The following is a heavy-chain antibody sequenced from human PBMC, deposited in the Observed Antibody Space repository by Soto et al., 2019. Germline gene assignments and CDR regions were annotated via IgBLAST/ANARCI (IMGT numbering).Heavy chain of an antibody. CDR3: RVTGVSRIDY. Sequence: QVQLVQSGAEVKKPGASVKVSCKASGYTFSGYYVHWVRQAPGQGLESTGWFNPNHGGTDYVQKFQGRVTMTGDTSISTAYRELNRLTSDDTAIYFCRVTGVSRIDYWGQGTLVTVSS. D-gene: IGHD3-9*01. CDR2: FNPNHGGT. V-gene: IGHV1-2*02. CDR1: GYTFSGYY. J-gene: IGHJ4*02.